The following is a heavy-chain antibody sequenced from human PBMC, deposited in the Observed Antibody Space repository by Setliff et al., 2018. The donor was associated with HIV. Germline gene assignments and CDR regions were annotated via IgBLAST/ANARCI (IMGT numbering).Heavy chain of an antibody. Sequence: SLRLSCAASGFTFSGFWMSWVRQAPGKGLEWVSIIYSCGDAYYSDSLKGRFTISRDNSRNTLYLQMSSLRADDTAVYYCARVVVVIGSQDYFDYWGQGMLVTVSS. CDR3: ARVVVVIGSQDYFDY. D-gene: IGHD2-21*01. CDR1: GFTFSGFW. V-gene: IGHV3-66*03. CDR2: IYSCGDA. J-gene: IGHJ4*02.